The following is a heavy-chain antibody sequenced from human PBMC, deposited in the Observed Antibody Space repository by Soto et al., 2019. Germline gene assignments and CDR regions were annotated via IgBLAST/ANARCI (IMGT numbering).Heavy chain of an antibody. CDR3: AKDFGYNYGYDAFDI. V-gene: IGHV3-23*01. Sequence: GGSLRLSCAASGFTFSSYAMSWVRQAPGKGLEWVSGISGSGGSTYYVDSVKGRFTISRDNSKNTLYLQMNSLRAEDTAVYYCAKDFGYNYGYDAFDIWGQGRMVTVS. CDR1: GFTFSSYA. CDR2: ISGSGGST. D-gene: IGHD5-18*01. J-gene: IGHJ3*02.